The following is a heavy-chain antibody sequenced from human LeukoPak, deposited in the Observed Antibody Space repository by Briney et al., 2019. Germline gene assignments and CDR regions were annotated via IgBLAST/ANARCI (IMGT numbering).Heavy chain of an antibody. D-gene: IGHD6-13*01. Sequence: SETLSLTCTVSGGSISSRDYYWGWIRQPPGKGLEWIGTVYHTGSTYYNPSLKSRVTISVDTSDNQFSLNLSSVTAADTALYYCARHNSIAAENFCDHWGQGTLVTVSS. V-gene: IGHV4-39*01. CDR3: ARHNSIAAENFCDH. J-gene: IGHJ4*02. CDR1: GGSISSRDYY. CDR2: VYHTGST.